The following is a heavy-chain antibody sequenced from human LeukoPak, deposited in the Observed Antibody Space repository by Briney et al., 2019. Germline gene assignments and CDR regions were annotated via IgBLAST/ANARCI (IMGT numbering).Heavy chain of an antibody. V-gene: IGHV3-11*01. CDR1: GFTFSDYY. CDR3: AKDPLYYYGSGSDP. CDR2: ISSSGSTI. Sequence: GGSLRLSCAASGFTFSDYYMSWIRQAPGKGLEWVSYISSSGSTIYYADSVKGRFTISRDNAKNSLYLQMNSLRAEDTAVYYCAKDPLYYYGSGSDPWGQGTLVTVSS. J-gene: IGHJ5*02. D-gene: IGHD3-10*01.